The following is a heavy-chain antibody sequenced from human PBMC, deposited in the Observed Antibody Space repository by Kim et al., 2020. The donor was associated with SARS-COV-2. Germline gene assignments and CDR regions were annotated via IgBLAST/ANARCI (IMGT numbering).Heavy chain of an antibody. D-gene: IGHD3-22*01. CDR1: GGSIGSSY. CDR3: ARGAPIIVD. CDR2: IAYSGNN. J-gene: IGHJ4*02. Sequence: SETLSLTCTVSGGSIGSSYWSWIRQPPGKGLEYIGDIAYSGNNDYNPSLKSPVTLSADTSKNQLSLRLTSVTPADTAIYYCARGAPIIVDWGQGTLVTVS. V-gene: IGHV4-59*01.